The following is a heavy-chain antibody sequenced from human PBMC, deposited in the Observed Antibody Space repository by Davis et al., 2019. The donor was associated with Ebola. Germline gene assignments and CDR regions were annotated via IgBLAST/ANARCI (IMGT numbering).Heavy chain of an antibody. Sequence: ASVKVSCKASGYTFSNYDINWVRQAPGQGLEWMGWISAYNGNTNYAQKLQGRVTMTTATSTSTAYMELRSLRSDDTAVYYCARVGWFGELLLTYYYGMDVWGKGTTVTVSS. V-gene: IGHV1-18*01. CDR1: GYTFSNYD. J-gene: IGHJ6*04. CDR2: ISAYNGNT. D-gene: IGHD3-10*01. CDR3: ARVGWFGELLLTYYYGMDV.